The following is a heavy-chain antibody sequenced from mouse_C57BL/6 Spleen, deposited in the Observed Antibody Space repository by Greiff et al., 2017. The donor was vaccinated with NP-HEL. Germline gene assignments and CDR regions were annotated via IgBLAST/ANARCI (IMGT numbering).Heavy chain of an antibody. CDR3: AREGGWSFDY. CDR2: INPGSGGT. Sequence: QVQLQQSGAELVRPGTSVKVSCKASGYAFTNYLIEWVKQRPGQGLEWIGVINPGSGGTNYNEKFKGKATLTADKSSSTAYMQLSSLTSEDSAVYFCAREGGWSFDYWGQGTTLTVSS. J-gene: IGHJ2*01. V-gene: IGHV1-54*01. D-gene: IGHD2-3*01. CDR1: GYAFTNYL.